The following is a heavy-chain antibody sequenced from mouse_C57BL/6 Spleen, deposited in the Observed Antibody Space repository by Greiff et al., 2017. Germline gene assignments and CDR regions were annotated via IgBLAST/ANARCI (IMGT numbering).Heavy chain of an antibody. CDR2: IDPSDSYT. CDR3: ARGDYSNPYAMDY. CDR1: GYTFTSYW. J-gene: IGHJ4*01. D-gene: IGHD2-5*01. Sequence: QVQLQQSGAELVMPGASVKLSCKASGYTFTSYWMHWVKQRPGQGLEWIGEIDPSDSYTNYNQKFQGKSTLTVDKSSSTAYMQLSSLTSEDAAVYYCARGDYSNPYAMDYWGQGTSVTVSS. V-gene: IGHV1-69*01.